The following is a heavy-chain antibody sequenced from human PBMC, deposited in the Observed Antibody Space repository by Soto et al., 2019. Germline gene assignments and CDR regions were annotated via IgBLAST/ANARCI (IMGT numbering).Heavy chain of an antibody. CDR3: ARDHKWIFKWRGYGMDV. D-gene: IGHD2-2*03. Sequence: GASVKVSCKASGYTFTTYFIHWVRQAPGQGPEWMGIINPSHASTTYAQKFQGRVTMTSDTSTTTVYLEMSSLTSEDTAVYFCARDHKWIFKWRGYGMDVWGQGTTVTVSS. J-gene: IGHJ6*02. V-gene: IGHV1-46*01. CDR2: INPSHAST. CDR1: GYTFTTYF.